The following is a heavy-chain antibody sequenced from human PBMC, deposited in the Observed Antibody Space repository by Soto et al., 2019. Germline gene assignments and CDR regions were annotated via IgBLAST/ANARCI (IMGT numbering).Heavy chain of an antibody. Sequence: PGGSLRLSCAASGFTFSSYSMNWVRQAPGKGLEWVSNISSSSSYIHYVDSVKGRFTISRDNAKNSLYLQMNSLRAEDTAVYYCARDKRYCSSTSCRYYYYGMDVWGQGTTVTVSS. V-gene: IGHV3-21*01. CDR1: GFTFSSYS. J-gene: IGHJ6*02. CDR2: ISSSSSYI. CDR3: ARDKRYCSSTSCRYYYYGMDV. D-gene: IGHD2-2*01.